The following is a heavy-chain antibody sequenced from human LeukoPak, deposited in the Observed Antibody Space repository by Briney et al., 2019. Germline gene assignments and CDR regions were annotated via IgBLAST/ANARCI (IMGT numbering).Heavy chain of an antibody. D-gene: IGHD1-26*01. CDR2: ITDSGIST. CDR1: GFTFNSYA. J-gene: IGHJ4*02. CDR3: AKGSRGNYDY. Sequence: SGGPLRLSCAASGFTFNSYAMAWVRQAPEKGLEWVSSITDSGISTYYADSVKGRFTISRDNSKNTLYLQMNSLRAEDTAVYYCAKGSRGNYDYWGQGTLVTVSS. V-gene: IGHV3-23*01.